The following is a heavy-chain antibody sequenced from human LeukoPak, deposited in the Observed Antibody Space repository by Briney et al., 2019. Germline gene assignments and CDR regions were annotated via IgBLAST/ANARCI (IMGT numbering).Heavy chain of an antibody. V-gene: IGHV4-34*01. CDR1: GGSFSGYY. Sequence: SETLSLTCAVYGGSFSGYYWSWIRQPPGKGLEWIGEINHSGSTNYNPSLKSRVTISVDTSKNQFSLKLSSVTAADTAVYYCARCRYFDSLLSHNWFDPWGQGTLVTVSS. CDR2: INHSGST. J-gene: IGHJ5*02. D-gene: IGHD3-9*01. CDR3: ARCRYFDSLLSHNWFDP.